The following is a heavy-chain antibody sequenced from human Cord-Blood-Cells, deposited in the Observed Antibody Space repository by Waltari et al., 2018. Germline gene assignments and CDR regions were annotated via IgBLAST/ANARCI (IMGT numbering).Heavy chain of an antibody. CDR2: INHSGST. D-gene: IGHD1-26*01. CDR1: GGSFRGYY. V-gene: IGHV4-34*01. J-gene: IGHJ4*02. Sequence: QVQLQQWGAGLLKPSETLSLTCAVYGGSFRGYYWSWIRQPPGKGLEWIGEINHSGSTSYKPSLKSRVTISVDTSKNQFSLKLSSVTAADTAVYYWARGAPGVGAPFDYWGQGTLVTVSS. CDR3: ARGAPGVGAPFDY.